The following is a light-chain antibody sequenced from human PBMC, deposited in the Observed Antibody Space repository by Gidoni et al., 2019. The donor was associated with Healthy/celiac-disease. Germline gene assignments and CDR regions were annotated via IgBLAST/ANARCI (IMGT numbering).Light chain of an antibody. CDR1: KRLLHSNGYNS. V-gene: IGKV2-28*01. CDR2: LGS. J-gene: IGKJ4*01. Sequence: DIVMTQSPLSLPVTPGEPASICCRSSKRLLHSNGYNSLDWYRQKPGQSPQLLIDLGSNRSAGVPDRFSGSGSGRDFTLKISRVEAEDVGVYYCMQALQTPLTFGGGTKVEIK. CDR3: MQALQTPLT.